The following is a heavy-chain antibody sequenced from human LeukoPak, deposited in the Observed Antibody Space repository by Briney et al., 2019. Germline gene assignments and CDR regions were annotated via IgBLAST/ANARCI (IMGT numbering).Heavy chain of an antibody. CDR1: GFTFSSYA. Sequence: GGSLRLSCAASGFTFSSYAMHWVRQAPGKGLEWVAVISYGGSNKYYADSVKGRFTISRDNSKNTLYLQINSLRGEDTAVYYCAKGKYSSGGVPDYWGQGTLVTVSS. J-gene: IGHJ4*02. D-gene: IGHD6-19*01. V-gene: IGHV3-30-3*01. CDR2: ISYGGSNK. CDR3: AKGKYSSGGVPDY.